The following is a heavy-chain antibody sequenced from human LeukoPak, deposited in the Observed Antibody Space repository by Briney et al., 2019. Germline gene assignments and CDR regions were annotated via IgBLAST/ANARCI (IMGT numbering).Heavy chain of an antibody. CDR1: GFTFSSYA. CDR2: ISGSGGST. D-gene: IGHD2-2*02. CDR3: AKDEGCSSTSCYTRWFDP. J-gene: IGHJ5*02. V-gene: IGHV3-23*01. Sequence: PGGSLRLSCAASGFTFSSYAMSWVRQAPGKGLEWVSAISGSGGSTYYADSVKGRFTISRDNSKNTLYLQMNSLRAEDTAVYYCAKDEGCSSTSCYTRWFDPWGQGTLVTVSS.